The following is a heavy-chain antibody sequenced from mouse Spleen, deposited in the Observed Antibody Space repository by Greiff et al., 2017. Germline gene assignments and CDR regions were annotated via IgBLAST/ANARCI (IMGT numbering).Heavy chain of an antibody. CDR2: IWRGGST. Sequence: QVQLKQSGPSLVQPSQSLSITCTVSGFSLTTYGVHWVRQSPGKGLEWLGVIWRGGSTDYNAAFMSRLSITKDNFKSQVFFKMNSLQADDTAIYYCAKVYYGNLYAMDYWGQGTSVTVSS. V-gene: IGHV2-5-1*01. CDR1: GFSLTTYG. J-gene: IGHJ4*01. D-gene: IGHD2-1*01. CDR3: AKVYYGNLYAMDY.